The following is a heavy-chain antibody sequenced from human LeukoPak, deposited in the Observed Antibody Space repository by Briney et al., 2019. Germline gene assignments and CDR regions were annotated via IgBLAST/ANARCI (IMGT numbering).Heavy chain of an antibody. Sequence: PGGSLRLSCAASGFTFSSYGMHWVRQAPGKGLEWVAFIRYDGSNKYYADSVKGRFTISRDNSKNTLYLQMNSLRAEDTAVYYCAKAREYRQLVFYYYYMDVWGKGTTVTISS. CDR3: AKAREYRQLVFYYYYMDV. D-gene: IGHD6-13*01. CDR1: GFTFSSYG. CDR2: IRYDGSNK. V-gene: IGHV3-30*02. J-gene: IGHJ6*03.